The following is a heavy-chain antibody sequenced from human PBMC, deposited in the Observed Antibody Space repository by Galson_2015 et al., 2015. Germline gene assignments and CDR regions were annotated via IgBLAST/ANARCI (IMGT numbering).Heavy chain of an antibody. CDR3: ARGNYCSSTTCHAYAEYFHH. D-gene: IGHD2-2*01. V-gene: IGHV3-21*01. Sequence: SLRLSCAASGFTFSNYSMNWVRQAPGKGLEWVSSITGYSSYIYYADSVKGRFTISRDNAKNSLYLQMNSLRAEDTAVYYCARGNYCSSTTCHAYAEYFHHWGQGTLVTVSS. J-gene: IGHJ1*01. CDR2: ITGYSSYI. CDR1: GFTFSNYS.